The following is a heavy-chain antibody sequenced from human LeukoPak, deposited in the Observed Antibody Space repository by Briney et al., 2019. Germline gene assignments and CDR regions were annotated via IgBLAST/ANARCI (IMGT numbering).Heavy chain of an antibody. CDR2: ISGNGGRT. D-gene: IGHD3-10*01. V-gene: IGHV3-23*01. Sequence: GGSLRLSCAASGFTFNNYAMSWVRQAPGKGVEWVAAISGNGGRTYYKDSVKGRFTISRDNPKNTLYLLMNSLSAEDTALYYCAKEQTSSGYFDYWGQGTLVTVSS. J-gene: IGHJ4*02. CDR1: GFTFNNYA. CDR3: AKEQTSSGYFDY.